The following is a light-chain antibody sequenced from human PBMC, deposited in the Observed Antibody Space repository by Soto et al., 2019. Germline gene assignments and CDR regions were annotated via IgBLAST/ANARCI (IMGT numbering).Light chain of an antibody. CDR3: QHRSDWPPICT. J-gene: IGKJ2*02. V-gene: IGKV3-11*01. Sequence: EVVLTQSPATLSLFPGERATLSCRARETISNQLAWYQQKPGQAPRLLMYDASHRVTGIPARFSGSGSGTDFTLIVSSLEPADFAVYYCQHRSDWPPICTFGQGTKVDIK. CDR1: ETISNQ. CDR2: DAS.